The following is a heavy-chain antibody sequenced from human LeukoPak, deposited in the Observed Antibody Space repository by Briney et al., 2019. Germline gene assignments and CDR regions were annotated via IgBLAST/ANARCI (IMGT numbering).Heavy chain of an antibody. CDR3: ARVDIVATIYGMDV. D-gene: IGHD5-12*01. Sequence: ASVKVSCKASGYTFTGYYMHWMRQAPGQGLEWMGWINPNSGGTNYAQKFQGRVTMTRDTSISTAYMELSRLRSDDTAVYYCARVDIVATIYGMDVWGQGTTVTVSS. CDR1: GYTFTGYY. V-gene: IGHV1-2*02. J-gene: IGHJ6*02. CDR2: INPNSGGT.